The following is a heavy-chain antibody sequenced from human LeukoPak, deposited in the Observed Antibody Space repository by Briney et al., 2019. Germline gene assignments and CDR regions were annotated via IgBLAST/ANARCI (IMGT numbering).Heavy chain of an antibody. J-gene: IGHJ4*02. CDR2: IRYDGSNK. Sequence: GGSLRLSCVASGFIFSSYGMHWVRQAPGKGLEWVAFIRYDGSNKYYADSVKGRFTISRDNSKNTLYLQMNSLRAEDTAVYYCAKDRSGTYSQGLYYWGQGTLVTVSS. CDR1: GFIFSSYG. CDR3: AKDRSGTYSQGLYY. D-gene: IGHD1-26*01. V-gene: IGHV3-30*02.